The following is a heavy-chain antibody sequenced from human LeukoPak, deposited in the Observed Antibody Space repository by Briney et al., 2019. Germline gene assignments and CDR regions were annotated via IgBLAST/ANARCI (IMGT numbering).Heavy chain of an antibody. Sequence: GGSLRLSCAASGFTFSSYEMNWVRQAPGKGLEWVSYISSSGSTIYYADSVKGGFTISRDNAKNSLYLQMNSLRAEDTAVYYCASFPTTVADVYFYYWGQETLVTVSS. V-gene: IGHV3-48*03. CDR3: ASFPTTVADVYFYY. CDR2: ISSSGSTI. CDR1: GFTFSSYE. D-gene: IGHD2/OR15-2a*01. J-gene: IGHJ4*02.